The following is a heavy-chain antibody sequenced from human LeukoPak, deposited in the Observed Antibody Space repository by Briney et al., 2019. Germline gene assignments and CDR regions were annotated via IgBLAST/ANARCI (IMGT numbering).Heavy chain of an antibody. V-gene: IGHV4-59*08. CDR2: MYYSGSA. J-gene: IGHJ4*02. Sequence: PSETLSLTCTVSGASIRSYYWSWIRQPPGKGLEWVGDMYYSGSANYNPSLKSRVTISVDTSKDQFSLRLTSVTAADTAVYYCASRYSGGYFEFDYWGQGTLVTVSS. D-gene: IGHD1-26*01. CDR1: GASIRSYY. CDR3: ASRYSGGYFEFDY.